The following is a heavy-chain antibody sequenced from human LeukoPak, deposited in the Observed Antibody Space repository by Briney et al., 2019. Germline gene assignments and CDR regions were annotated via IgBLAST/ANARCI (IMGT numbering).Heavy chain of an antibody. CDR2: ISGGGDTS. D-gene: IGHD1-1*01. Sequence: GASLSLSCAASGFSLRSCAMNWVRQAPGKGLEWVSVISGGGDTSYANSVNGRFTISRDNSKNTLYLQMLSLRAEDTATYYCARTTQRDYYYYGMAVWGQGTTVTVSS. CDR3: ARTTQRDYYYYGMAV. J-gene: IGHJ6*02. CDR1: GFSLRSCA. V-gene: IGHV3-23*01.